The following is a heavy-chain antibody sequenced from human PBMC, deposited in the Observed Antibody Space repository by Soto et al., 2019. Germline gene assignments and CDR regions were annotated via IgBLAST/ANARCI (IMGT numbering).Heavy chain of an antibody. CDR1: GGSITTGGYY. D-gene: IGHD2-15*01. Sequence: SETLSLTCTVSGGSITTGGYYWSWIRQLPGKGLEWIGHRYYSESTYYNPSLKSRVSISLDTSKNQFSLKLSFVTAADTAMYYCARTKCSGGSCYSWSLDYWGHGTPVTVSS. CDR3: ARTKCSGGSCYSWSLDY. J-gene: IGHJ4*01. CDR2: RYYSEST. V-gene: IGHV4-31*03.